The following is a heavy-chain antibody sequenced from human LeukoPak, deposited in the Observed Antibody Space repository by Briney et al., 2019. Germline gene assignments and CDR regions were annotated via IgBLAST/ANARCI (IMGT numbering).Heavy chain of an antibody. Sequence: NPSETLSLTCTVSGGSISSYYWSWIRQPPGKGLEWIGYIYYSGSTNYNPSLKSRVTISVDTSKNQLSLKLSPVTAADTAVYYCARGSDRDLDYWGQGTLVTVSS. V-gene: IGHV4-59*01. CDR3: ARGSDRDLDY. CDR2: IYYSGST. D-gene: IGHD2-21*02. J-gene: IGHJ4*02. CDR1: GGSISSYY.